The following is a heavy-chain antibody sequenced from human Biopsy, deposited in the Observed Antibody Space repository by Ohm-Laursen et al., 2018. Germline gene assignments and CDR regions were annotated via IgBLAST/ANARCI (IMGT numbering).Heavy chain of an antibody. Sequence: ASVKVSCKASGGTFINYAISWVRQAPGQGLEWMGGIIPMVGTANYAQMFQGRVTISADESTSTSYMELSSLTTEDTAIYYCARGPHSGSHSCFDYWGRGTLVTVSS. CDR2: IIPMVGTA. CDR3: ARGPHSGSHSCFDY. V-gene: IGHV1-69*13. CDR1: GGTFINYA. J-gene: IGHJ4*02. D-gene: IGHD1-26*01.